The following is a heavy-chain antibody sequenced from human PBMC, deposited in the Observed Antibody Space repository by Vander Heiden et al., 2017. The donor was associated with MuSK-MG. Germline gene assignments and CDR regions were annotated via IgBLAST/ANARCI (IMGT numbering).Heavy chain of an antibody. J-gene: IGHJ1*01. CDR2: IKSKTDAGTT. V-gene: IGHV3-15*01. Sequence: EVQLVESGGGLVKPGGSLRLSCAASGFTVSNAWMGWVRQAPGKGLEWLGRIKSKTDAGTTDYAAPVKGRFTISRDDANNMLYMKMNSMNTEDTAVYYVTTEGSSGSFKHWGHGTLVTVSS. CDR1: GFTVSNAW. D-gene: IGHD3-22*01. CDR3: TTEGSSGSFKH.